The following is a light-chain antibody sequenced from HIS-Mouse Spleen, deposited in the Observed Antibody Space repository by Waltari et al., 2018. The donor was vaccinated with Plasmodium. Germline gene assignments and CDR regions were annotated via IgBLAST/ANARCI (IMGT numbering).Light chain of an antibody. CDR2: GAS. Sequence: ELVLTQSPGTLSLSPGERATLPCRASQSVSSSYLAWYPQKPGQAPRPLLYGASSRATGIPDRFSGSGSGTDFTLTISRLEPEDFAVYYCQQYGSSPYTFGQGTKLEIK. V-gene: IGKV3-20*01. J-gene: IGKJ2*01. CDR3: QQYGSSPYT. CDR1: QSVSSSY.